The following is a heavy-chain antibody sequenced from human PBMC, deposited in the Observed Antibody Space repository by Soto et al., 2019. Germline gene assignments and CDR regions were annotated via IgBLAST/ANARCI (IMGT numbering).Heavy chain of an antibody. CDR3: ARSYYGSGSYSH. CDR2: ISSTSTYI. J-gene: IGHJ4*02. CDR1: GFPFSDNS. V-gene: IGHV3-21*01. D-gene: IGHD3-10*01. Sequence: EVQLVESGGGLVKPGGSLRLSCAASGFPFSDNSMKWVRQAPGKGLEWVSSISSTSTYIFYADSVKGRFTISRDNAKNSLYLQMNSLRGEDTAVYYCARSYYGSGSYSHWGQGTLVTVSS.